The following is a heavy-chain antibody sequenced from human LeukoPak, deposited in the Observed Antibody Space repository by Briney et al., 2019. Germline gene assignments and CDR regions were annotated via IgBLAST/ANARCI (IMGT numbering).Heavy chain of an antibody. CDR1: GFTFSSYA. Sequence: GGSLRLSCAASGFTFSSYAMSWVRQAPGKGLEWVANIKQDGSDKYYVDSVKGRFTISRDNAKNSLYLQMNSLRAEDTAVYYCAIIPRAAAGPSARSPFHYWGQGTLVTVSS. J-gene: IGHJ4*02. V-gene: IGHV3-7*01. D-gene: IGHD6-13*01. CDR2: IKQDGSDK. CDR3: AIIPRAAAGPSARSPFHY.